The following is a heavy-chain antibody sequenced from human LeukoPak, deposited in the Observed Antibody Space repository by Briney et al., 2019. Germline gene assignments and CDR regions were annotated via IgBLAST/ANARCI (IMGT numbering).Heavy chain of an antibody. J-gene: IGHJ6*03. CDR2: IYPGDSDT. D-gene: IGHD3-22*01. V-gene: IGHV5-51*01. Sequence: GESLKISCKASGYTFTRNWIGWVRQMPGKGLEWMGIIYPGDSDTRYSPSFQGQVTISADKSISTVYLHWSSLRASDTATYYCARQSDNSGYYPYYYMDVWGKGTTVTVSS. CDR1: GYTFTRNW. CDR3: ARQSDNSGYYPYYYMDV.